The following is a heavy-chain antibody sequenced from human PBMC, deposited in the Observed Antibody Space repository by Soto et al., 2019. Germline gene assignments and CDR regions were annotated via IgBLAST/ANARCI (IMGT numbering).Heavy chain of an antibody. Sequence: VKVSCKASGGTFSSYTISWVRQAPGQGLEWMGRIIPTLGIANYAQKFQGRVTITADKSTSTAYMELSSLRSEDTAVYYCARDGYSSRDYWGQGTLVTVSS. V-gene: IGHV1-69*02. CDR1: GGTFSSYT. D-gene: IGHD6-19*01. CDR3: ARDGYSSRDY. CDR2: IIPTLGIA. J-gene: IGHJ4*02.